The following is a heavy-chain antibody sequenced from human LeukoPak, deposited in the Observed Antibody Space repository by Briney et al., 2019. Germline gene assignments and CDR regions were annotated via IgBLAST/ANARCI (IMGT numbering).Heavy chain of an antibody. V-gene: IGHV1-69*04. CDR1: GGTFSSYA. CDR2: IIPILGIA. CDR3: ARVLAAAGSYYYYGMDV. J-gene: IGHJ6*02. D-gene: IGHD6-13*01. Sequence: SVKVSCKASGGTFSSYAISWVRQAPGQGLDWMGRIIPILGIANYAQKFQGRVTITADKSTSTAYMELSSLRSEDTAVYYCARVLAAAGSYYYYGMDVWGQGTTVTVSS.